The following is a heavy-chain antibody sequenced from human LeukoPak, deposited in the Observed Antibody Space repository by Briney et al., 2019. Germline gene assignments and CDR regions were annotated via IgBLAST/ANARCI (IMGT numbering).Heavy chain of an antibody. CDR1: GGSISTYY. J-gene: IGHJ4*02. CDR3: ARGGGRDFDY. D-gene: IGHD2-15*01. CDR2: VYRSGNT. Sequence: SETLSLTCSVSGGSISTYYWSWIRQPAGKGLEWIGRVYRSGNTNYNPSLKSRVTISVDTSKNQFSLNLNSVTAADTAVYYCARGGGRDFDYWGQGTLVTVSS. V-gene: IGHV4-4*07.